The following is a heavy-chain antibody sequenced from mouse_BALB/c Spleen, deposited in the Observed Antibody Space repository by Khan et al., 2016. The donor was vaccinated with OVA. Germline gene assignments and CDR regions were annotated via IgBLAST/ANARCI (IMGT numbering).Heavy chain of an antibody. CDR3: ANSKYLAGY. V-gene: IGHV2-9*02. D-gene: IGHD4-1*01. CDR2: IWAGGST. J-gene: IGHJ2*01. Sequence: QVQLKESGPGLVAPSQSLSITCTVTGYSLTRYGVHWVRQPPGKGLEWLGLIWAGGSTNYNWALMSRLSISIDNSKSLVSLIMNSLQTDDTALYXCANSKYLAGYWGQGTTLTVSA. CDR1: GYSLTRYG.